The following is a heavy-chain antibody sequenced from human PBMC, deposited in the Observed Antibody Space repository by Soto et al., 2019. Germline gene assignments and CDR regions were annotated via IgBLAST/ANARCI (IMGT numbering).Heavy chain of an antibody. CDR2: INAGNGNT. J-gene: IGHJ6*03. Sequence: QVQLVQSGAEVKKPGASVKVSCKASGYTFTSYAMHWVRQAPGQRLEWMGWINAGNGNTKYSQKFQGRVTITRDTSASTACMELSSLRSEDTAVYYCARTAAGRYYYYMDVWGKGTTVTVSS. CDR3: ARTAAGRYYYYMDV. CDR1: GYTFTSYA. V-gene: IGHV1-3*01. D-gene: IGHD6-13*01.